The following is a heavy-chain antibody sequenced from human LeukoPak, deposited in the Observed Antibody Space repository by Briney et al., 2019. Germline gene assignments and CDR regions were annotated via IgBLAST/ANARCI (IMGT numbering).Heavy chain of an antibody. J-gene: IGHJ4*02. CDR1: GGSISSYY. Sequence: PSETLSLTCTVSGGSISSYYWSWIRQPPEKGLEWIGYIYTSGSTNYNPSLKSRVTISVDTSKNQFSLKLSSVTAADTAVYYCARHETDSSGYWFHFDYWGQGTLVTVSS. D-gene: IGHD3-22*01. V-gene: IGHV4-4*09. CDR3: ARHETDSSGYWFHFDY. CDR2: IYTSGST.